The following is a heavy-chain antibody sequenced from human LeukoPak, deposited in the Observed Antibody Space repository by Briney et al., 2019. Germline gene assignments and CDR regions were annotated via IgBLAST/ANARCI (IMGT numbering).Heavy chain of an antibody. Sequence: GGSLRLSCAASGFTFSSHGMHWVRQAPGKGLEWVAFIRYDGTNKYYADSMKDRFNVSRDNFKNTLYLQMNSLRAEDTAVYYCAKDNYYGDYEVTSIFGVDWGQGTLVTVSS. J-gene: IGHJ4*02. D-gene: IGHD4-17*01. CDR1: GFTFSSHG. CDR3: AKDNYYGDYEVTSIFGVD. CDR2: IRYDGTNK. V-gene: IGHV3-30*02.